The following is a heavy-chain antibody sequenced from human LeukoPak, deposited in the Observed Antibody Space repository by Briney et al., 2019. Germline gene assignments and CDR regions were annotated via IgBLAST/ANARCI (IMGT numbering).Heavy chain of an antibody. D-gene: IGHD2-2*01. CDR2: MHHSGKA. V-gene: IGHV4-38-2*02. CDR3: AREWYCSSTSCHYYFEY. J-gene: IGHJ4*02. CDR1: DYSISSGYY. Sequence: PSETLSLTCAVSDYSISSGYYWGWIRQPPGKGLEWIGSMHHSGKAYYNPSLRSRVTISLDTSKNQLSVNLISVTAADTAVYYCAREWYCSSTSCHYYFEYWGQGTLVTVSS.